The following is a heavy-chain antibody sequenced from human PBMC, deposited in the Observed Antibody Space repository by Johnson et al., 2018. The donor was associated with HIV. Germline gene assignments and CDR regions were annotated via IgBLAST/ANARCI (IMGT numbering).Heavy chain of an antibody. J-gene: IGHJ3*01. CDR1: GFTFSSYW. CDR3: ARTFDLGDWDAFDL. Sequence: EVQLVESGGGLVQPGGSLRLSCAASGFTFSSYWMSWVRQAPGKGLEWVAHIKQDGRGTFYVDSVKGRFTVSRDNDKNSLYLQLSSLRAEDTAMYYCARTFDLGDWDAFDLWGQGTMVTVSS. D-gene: IGHD3-10*01. CDR2: IKQDGRGT. V-gene: IGHV3-7*05.